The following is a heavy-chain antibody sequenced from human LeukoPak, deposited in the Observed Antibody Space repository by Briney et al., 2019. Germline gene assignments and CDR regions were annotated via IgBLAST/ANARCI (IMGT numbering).Heavy chain of an antibody. J-gene: IGHJ3*02. V-gene: IGHV3-33*01. D-gene: IGHD6-19*01. CDR2: IWYDGSNK. Sequence: GGSLRLSCAASGFTFSSYGMHWVRQAPGKGLEWVAVIWYDGSNKYYADSVKGRFTISRDNSKNTLYLQMNSLRAEDTAVYYCASSYSSGWHDAFDIWGQGTMVTVSS. CDR3: ASSYSSGWHDAFDI. CDR1: GFTFSSYG.